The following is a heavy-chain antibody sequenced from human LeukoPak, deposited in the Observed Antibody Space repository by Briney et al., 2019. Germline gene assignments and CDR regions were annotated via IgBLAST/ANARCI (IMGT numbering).Heavy chain of an antibody. CDR3: ATEAYGSGSYYNRIGY. J-gene: IGHJ4*02. V-gene: IGHV1-24*01. Sequence: ASVKVSCKVSGYTLTELSMHWVRQAPGKGLEWMGGFDPEDGETIYAQKFQGRATMTEDTSTDTAYMELSSLRSEDTAVYYCATEAYGSGSYYNRIGYWGQGTLVTVSS. D-gene: IGHD3-10*01. CDR2: FDPEDGET. CDR1: GYTLTELS.